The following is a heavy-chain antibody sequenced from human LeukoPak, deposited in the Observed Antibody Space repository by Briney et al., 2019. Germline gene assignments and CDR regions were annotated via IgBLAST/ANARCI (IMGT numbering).Heavy chain of an antibody. Sequence: SETLSLTCTVSGVSISNYYWRWVRQSPENGLEWIGYIYHTGGTSYNPSLKSRVSISVDTSKNQFSLKLTSVTAADTAVYYCARQTYYNNRLLFDYWGQGNLVTVSS. CDR3: ARQTYYNNRLLFDY. D-gene: IGHD3-22*01. CDR2: IYHTGGT. J-gene: IGHJ4*02. CDR1: GVSISNYY. V-gene: IGHV4-59*08.